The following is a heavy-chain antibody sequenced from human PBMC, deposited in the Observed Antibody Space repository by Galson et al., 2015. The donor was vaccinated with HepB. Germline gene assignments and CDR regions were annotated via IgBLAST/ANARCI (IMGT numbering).Heavy chain of an antibody. Sequence: CAISGDSVSSNNAAWNWIRQTPSRGLEWLGRTYYRSKWYNDYAVSVKSRITINADTSKNQFSLQLSSVTPEDTALYYCVRADCGNLSCFFDFWGQGTLVTVSS. CDR1: GDSVSSNNAA. D-gene: IGHD2-15*01. CDR3: VRADCGNLSCFFDF. CDR2: TYYRSKWYN. V-gene: IGHV6-1*01. J-gene: IGHJ4*02.